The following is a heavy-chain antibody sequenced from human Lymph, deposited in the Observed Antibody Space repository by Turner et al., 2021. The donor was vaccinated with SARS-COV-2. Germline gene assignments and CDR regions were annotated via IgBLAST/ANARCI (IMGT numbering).Heavy chain of an antibody. CDR3: AKNEMAMIVVVITLFDY. J-gene: IGHJ4*02. CDR2: SSGSGGST. CDR1: GFTFSSYA. V-gene: IGHV3-23*01. D-gene: IGHD3-22*01. Sequence: EVQLLESWGGLVQPGGSLRLSCASSGFTFSSYAMSWVRQEPGKGLEWVSTSSGSGGSTYYADSVKGRFTISRDNSKNTLYRQMNSLRAEDTAVYYCAKNEMAMIVVVITLFDYWGQGTLVTVSS.